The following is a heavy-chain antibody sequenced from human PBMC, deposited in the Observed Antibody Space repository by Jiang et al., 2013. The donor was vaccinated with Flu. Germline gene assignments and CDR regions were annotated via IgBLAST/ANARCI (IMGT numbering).Heavy chain of an antibody. CDR2: IYYSGST. CDR1: GGSISSYY. D-gene: IGHD4-11*01. CDR3: ARQTTVTPFDY. J-gene: IGHJ4*02. V-gene: IGHV4-59*08. Sequence: LLKPSETLSLTCTVSGGSISSYYWSWIRQPPGKGLEWIGYIYYSGSTNYNPSLKSRVTISVDTSKNQFSLKLSSVTAADTAVYYCARQTTVTPFDYWGQGTLVTVSS.